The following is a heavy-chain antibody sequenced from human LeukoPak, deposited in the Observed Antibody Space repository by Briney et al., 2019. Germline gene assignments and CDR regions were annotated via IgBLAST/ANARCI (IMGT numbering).Heavy chain of an antibody. CDR2: MYNSGSI. D-gene: IGHD3-22*01. CDR3: ARNETSGYFDI. CDR1: GGSISSSTNH. Sequence: SETLSLTCTVSGGSISSSTNHWGWSRQPPGKGLEWIGSMYNSGSISYNPSLRSRVTITVDTSKNQFSLNFNSVTAADTALYFCARNETSGYFDIWGQGTMVTVSS. V-gene: IGHV4-39*01. J-gene: IGHJ3*02.